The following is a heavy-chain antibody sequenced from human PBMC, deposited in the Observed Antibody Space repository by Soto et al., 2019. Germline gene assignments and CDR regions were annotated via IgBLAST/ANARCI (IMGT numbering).Heavy chain of an antibody. V-gene: IGHV3-30-3*01. D-gene: IGHD2-2*01. J-gene: IGHJ5*02. CDR2: ISYDGSNK. Sequence: GGSLRLSCAASGFTFSSYAMHWVRQAPGKGLEWVAVISYDGSNKYCADSVKGRFTISRDNSKNTLYLQMHSLRPEDTAAYYCARDPLPNAYCLSTFCYRLPWFDPWGQGTLVTVSS. CDR1: GFTFSSYA. CDR3: ARDPLPNAYCLSTFCYRLPWFDP.